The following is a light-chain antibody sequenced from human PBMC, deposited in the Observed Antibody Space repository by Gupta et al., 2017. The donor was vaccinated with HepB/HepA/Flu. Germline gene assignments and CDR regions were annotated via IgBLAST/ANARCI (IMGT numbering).Light chain of an antibody. CDR2: SNN. CDR3: AACGDRLSSGV. CDR1: SSNIGSNT. Sequence: QSVLTQPHSAHGTPGQRATISCSGSSSNIGSNTVNWYQQLPGTAPQLLIYSNNRRPAVVPDRFSGSKSGTSASLASSVLQAEEEADYCCAACGDRLSSGVFGGGTKLTVL. J-gene: IGLJ3*02. V-gene: IGLV1-44*01.